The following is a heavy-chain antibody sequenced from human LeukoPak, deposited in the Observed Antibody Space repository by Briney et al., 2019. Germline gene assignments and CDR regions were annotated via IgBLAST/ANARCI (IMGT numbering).Heavy chain of an antibody. D-gene: IGHD3-22*01. CDR2: IYYSGST. J-gene: IGHJ6*03. CDR3: ARAPTPPSIVVRLYYYYYMDV. Sequence: PVSGPTLVXPSQTLSLTCTVSGGSISSGDYYWSWIRQPPGKGLEWIGYIYYSGSTYYNPSLKSRVTISVDTSKNQFSLKLSSVTAADTAVYYCARAPTPPSIVVRLYYYYYMDVWGKGTTVTVSS. CDR1: GGSISSGDYY. V-gene: IGHV4-30-4*08.